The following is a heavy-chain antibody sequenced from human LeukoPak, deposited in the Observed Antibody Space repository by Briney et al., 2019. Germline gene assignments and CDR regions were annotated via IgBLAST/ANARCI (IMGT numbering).Heavy chain of an antibody. CDR3: ARDKRVPVPATHGGFDY. V-gene: IGHV4-59*01. CDR2: IDYSGST. CDR1: GASISSYY. J-gene: IGHJ4*02. Sequence: SETLSLTCTVSGASISSYYWSWLRQPPGKGLEWIGYIDYSGSTNYNPSLKSRVTISVDTSKNQFSLKLSSVTAADTAVYYCARDKRVPVPATHGGFDYWGQGTLVTVSS. D-gene: IGHD2-15*01.